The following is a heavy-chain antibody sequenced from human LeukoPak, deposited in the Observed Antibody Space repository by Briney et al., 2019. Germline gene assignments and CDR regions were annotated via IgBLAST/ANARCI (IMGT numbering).Heavy chain of an antibody. CDR2: INPNSGGT. V-gene: IGHV1-2*06. J-gene: IGHJ5*02. CDR3: ARVAPAAIFSFDP. CDR1: GYTFTGYY. D-gene: IGHD2-2*02. Sequence: ASVKVSCKASGYTFTGYYMHWVRQAPGQGLEWMGRINPNSGGTNYAQKFQDRVNMTRDTSISTAYMELSRLRSDDTAVYYCARVAPAAIFSFDPWGQGTLVTVSS.